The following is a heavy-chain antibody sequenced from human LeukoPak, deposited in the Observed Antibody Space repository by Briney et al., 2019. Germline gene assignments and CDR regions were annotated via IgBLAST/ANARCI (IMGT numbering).Heavy chain of an antibody. V-gene: IGHV4-4*09. CDR1: GGSISSYY. CDR3: ARHKEAVWTYYDFWSGYYRGVWFDP. Sequence: SETLSLICTVSGGSISSYYWSWIRQPPGKGLEWIGYIYTSGSTNYNPSLKSRVTISVDTSKNQFSMKLSSVTAADTAVYYCARHKEAVWTYYDFWSGYYRGVWFDPWGQGTLVTVYS. J-gene: IGHJ5*02. D-gene: IGHD3-3*01. CDR2: IYTSGST.